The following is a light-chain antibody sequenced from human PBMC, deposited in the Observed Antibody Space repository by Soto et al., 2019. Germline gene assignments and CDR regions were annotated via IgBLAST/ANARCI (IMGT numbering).Light chain of an antibody. J-gene: IGKJ5*01. Sequence: DIQMTQSPSSLSTSVGDRFTITCQASQDITNYLNWYQQKPGRAPKLLIYDASNLEAGVPSRFRGSGSGTDFTFTISRLQPEDIATYYCQQYENLPTFGQGTRLEIK. CDR2: DAS. CDR1: QDITNY. CDR3: QQYENLPT. V-gene: IGKV1-33*01.